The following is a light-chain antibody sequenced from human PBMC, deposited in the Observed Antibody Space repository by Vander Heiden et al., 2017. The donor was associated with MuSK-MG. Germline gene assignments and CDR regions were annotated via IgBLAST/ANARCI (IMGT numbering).Light chain of an antibody. Sequence: QTVVTPEPSFSVSPGGPVTLTCGLSSGSVSTNYFPSWYQQTPGQTPRTLIYSTNTRSSGVPDRFSGSILGNKAALTITGAQADDESHYYCVRSMDSGSHVLFGGGTKLTVL. CDR2: STN. J-gene: IGLJ2*01. CDR3: VRSMDSGSHVL. V-gene: IGLV8-61*01. CDR1: SGSVSTNYF.